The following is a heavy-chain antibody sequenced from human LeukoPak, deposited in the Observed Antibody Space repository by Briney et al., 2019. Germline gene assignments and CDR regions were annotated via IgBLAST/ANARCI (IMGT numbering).Heavy chain of an antibody. J-gene: IGHJ4*02. CDR3: ARGSKAAPGTFDY. CDR1: GGSISSYY. CDR2: IYYTGST. D-gene: IGHD6-13*01. Sequence: SETLSLTCTVSGGSISSYYWSWIRQPPGKGLEWIGYIYYTGSTDYNPSLKSRVAISVDTPKNQFSLKLSSVTAADTAVYYCARGSKAAPGTFDYWGQGTLVTVSS. V-gene: IGHV4-59*01.